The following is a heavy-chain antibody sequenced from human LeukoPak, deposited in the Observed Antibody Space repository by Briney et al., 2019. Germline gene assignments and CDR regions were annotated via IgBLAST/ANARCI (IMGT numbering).Heavy chain of an antibody. CDR3: ASAPSELDTYYYDSSGYYRFDY. Sequence: SVKVSCKASGGTFSSYAISWVRQAPGQGLEWMGGIIPIFGTANYAQKFQGRVTITTDESTSTAYMELSSLRSEDTAVYYCASAPSELDTYYYDSSGYYRFDYWGQGTLVTVSS. CDR1: GGTFSSYA. CDR2: IIPIFGTA. J-gene: IGHJ4*02. V-gene: IGHV1-69*05. D-gene: IGHD3-22*01.